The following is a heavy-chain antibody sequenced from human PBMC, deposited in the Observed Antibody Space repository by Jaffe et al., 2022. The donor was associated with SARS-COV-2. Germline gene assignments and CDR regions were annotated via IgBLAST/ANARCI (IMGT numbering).Heavy chain of an antibody. J-gene: IGHJ4*02. CDR2: INPNSGDT. D-gene: IGHD3-3*01. Sequence: QVQLVQSGAEVKKPGASVKVSCKASGYTFTGYYIHWVRQAPGQGLEWMGRINPNSGDTNFAQKFQGRVTMTRDTSINTTYMELSRLRSDDTAVYYCAREIYDFWSGPDPTRFDYWGQGTLVTVSS. V-gene: IGHV1-2*06. CDR1: GYTFTGYY. CDR3: AREIYDFWSGPDPTRFDY.